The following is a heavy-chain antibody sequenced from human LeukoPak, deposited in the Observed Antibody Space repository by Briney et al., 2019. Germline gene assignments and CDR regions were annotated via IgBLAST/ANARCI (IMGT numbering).Heavy chain of an antibody. CDR1: GGSFSGYY. V-gene: IGHV4-34*01. CDR2: INHSGST. Sequence: PSETLSLTCAVYGGSFSGYYWSWIRQPPGKGLEWIGEINHSGSTNYNPSLKSRVTISVDTSKNQFSLKLISVTAADTAVYYCARDPRGIVGANHNWFDPWGQGTLVTVSS. D-gene: IGHD1-26*01. J-gene: IGHJ5*02. CDR3: ARDPRGIVGANHNWFDP.